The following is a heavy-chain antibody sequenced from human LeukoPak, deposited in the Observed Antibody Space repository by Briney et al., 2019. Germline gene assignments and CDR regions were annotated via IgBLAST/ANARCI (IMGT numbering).Heavy chain of an antibody. D-gene: IGHD5-24*01. CDR2: IKQDGSEK. Sequence: QSGGSLRLSCAASGFTFSSYWMSWVRQAPGKGLEWVANIKQDGSEKYYVDSVKGRFTISRDNAKNSLYLQMNSLRAEDTAVYYCARVGTRMVTIVAPYYMDVWGKGTTVTVSS. CDR1: GFTFSSYW. J-gene: IGHJ6*03. V-gene: IGHV3-7*01. CDR3: ARVGTRMVTIVAPYYMDV.